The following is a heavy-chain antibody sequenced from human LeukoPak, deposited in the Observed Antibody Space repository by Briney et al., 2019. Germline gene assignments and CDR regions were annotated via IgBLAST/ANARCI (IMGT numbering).Heavy chain of an antibody. D-gene: IGHD5/OR15-5a*01. CDR3: ARGSRYYYMDV. Sequence: ASVKVSCKASGYTFTSYGISWVRQAPGQGLEWMGWISAYNGNTNYAQKLQGRVTMTTDTSTTTAYMELRSLRFDDTAVYSSARGSRYYYMDVWGKGTTVTVSS. V-gene: IGHV1-18*01. J-gene: IGHJ6*03. CDR1: GYTFTSYG. CDR2: ISAYNGNT.